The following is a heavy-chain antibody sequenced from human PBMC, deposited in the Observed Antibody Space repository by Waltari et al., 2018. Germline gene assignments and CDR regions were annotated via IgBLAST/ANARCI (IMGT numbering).Heavy chain of an antibody. CDR1: GFTFSSSE. CDR2: ISSRGRTI. CDR3: ARSGTGGAFDI. J-gene: IGHJ3*02. Sequence: EVQLVESGGGLVQPGGSLRLSCAASGFTFSSSEMNWVRRSPGKGLEGVSVISSRGRTIYYADSGKGRFTISRDNAKNSLYLQMNSLRAEDTAVYYCARSGTGGAFDIWGQGTMVTVSS. V-gene: IGHV3-48*03. D-gene: IGHD1-1*01.